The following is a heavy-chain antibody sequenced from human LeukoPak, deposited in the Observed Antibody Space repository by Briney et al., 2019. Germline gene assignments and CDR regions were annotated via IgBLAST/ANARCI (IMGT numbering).Heavy chain of an antibody. CDR3: AKGGYCSGGSCYDDY. J-gene: IGHJ4*02. CDR1: GFTFSSYA. D-gene: IGHD2-15*01. V-gene: IGHV3-23*01. CDR2: ISGSGGST. Sequence: GGSLRLSCAASGFTFSSYAMSWVRQAPGNGLEWVSAISGSGGSTYYADSVKGRFTISRDNSKNTLYLQMNSLRAEDTALYYCAKGGYCSGGSCYDDYWGQGTLVTVSS.